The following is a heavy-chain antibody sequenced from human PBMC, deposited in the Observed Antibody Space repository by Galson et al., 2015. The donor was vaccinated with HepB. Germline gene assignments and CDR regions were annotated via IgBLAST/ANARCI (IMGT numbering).Heavy chain of an antibody. Sequence: SVKVSCKASGGTSSSYAISWVRQAPGQGLEWMGGIIPIFGTANYAQKFQGRVTITADESTSTAYMELSSLRSEDTAVYYCARPGGIGAVYRDWGQGTLVTVSS. CDR1: GGTSSSYA. V-gene: IGHV1-69*13. D-gene: IGHD1-26*01. J-gene: IGHJ4*02. CDR3: ARPGGIGAVYRD. CDR2: IIPIFGTA.